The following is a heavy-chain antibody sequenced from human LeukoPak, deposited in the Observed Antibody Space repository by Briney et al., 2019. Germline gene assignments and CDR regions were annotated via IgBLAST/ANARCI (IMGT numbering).Heavy chain of an antibody. J-gene: IGHJ4*02. D-gene: IGHD4/OR15-4a*01. CDR3: ARRCSYYFDY. V-gene: IGHV1-8*03. CDR2: MNPNSANT. CDR1: GYTFTSYD. Sequence: ATVKDSCKASGYTFTSYDINWVRQATGQGLEWMGWMNPNSANTGYEQKFQGRVTITRNTSISTAYMELSSLRSEDTAVYYCARRCSYYFDYWGQAALVTVSS.